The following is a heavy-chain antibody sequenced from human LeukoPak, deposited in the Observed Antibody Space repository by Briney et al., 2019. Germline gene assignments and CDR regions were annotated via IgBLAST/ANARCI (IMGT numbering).Heavy chain of an antibody. D-gene: IGHD6-13*01. CDR3: ARPEDGNSSSWYYFDY. CDR2: INPSGGST. Sequence: ASVKVSCKASGYTFTSYYMHWVRQAPGQGLEWMGIINPSGGSTSYAQKFQGRVTMTRDTSTSTVYMELSSLRSEDTAVYYSARPEDGNSSSWYYFDYWGQGTLVTVSS. J-gene: IGHJ4*02. CDR1: GYTFTSYY. V-gene: IGHV1-46*01.